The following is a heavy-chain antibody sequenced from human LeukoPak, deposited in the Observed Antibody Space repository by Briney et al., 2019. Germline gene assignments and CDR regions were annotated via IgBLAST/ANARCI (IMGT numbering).Heavy chain of an antibody. CDR1: GGSINTYF. V-gene: IGHV4-59*08. D-gene: IGHD4-17*01. Sequence: SETLSLTCTVSGGSINTYFWTWIRQPPGKGLEWIGYINYSGSTNSNPSLKSRLAMSVDTSKNQFSVKLSSVTAADTAVYYCARVTGGYGEYYFDYWGQGTLVTVSS. J-gene: IGHJ4*02. CDR2: INYSGST. CDR3: ARVTGGYGEYYFDY.